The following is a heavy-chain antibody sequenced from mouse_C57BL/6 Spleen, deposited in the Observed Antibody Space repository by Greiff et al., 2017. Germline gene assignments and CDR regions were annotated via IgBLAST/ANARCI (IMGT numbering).Heavy chain of an antibody. CDR2: INPNYGTT. D-gene: IGHD1-1*01. CDR3: ARKPTVVASYYAMDY. CDR1: GYSFTDYN. V-gene: IGHV1-39*01. J-gene: IGHJ4*01. Sequence: EVQLQQSGPELVKPGASVKISCKASGYSFTDYNMNWVKQSNGKSLEWIGVINPNYGTTSYNQKFKGKATLTVAQSSSTAYMQLNSLTSEDSAVFYCARKPTVVASYYAMDYWGQGTSVTVSS.